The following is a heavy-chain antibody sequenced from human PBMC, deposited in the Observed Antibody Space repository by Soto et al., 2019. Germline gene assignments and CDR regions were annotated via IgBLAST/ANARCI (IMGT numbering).Heavy chain of an antibody. D-gene: IGHD5-18*01. J-gene: IGHJ4*02. V-gene: IGHV4-30-4*01. CDR1: CGSISSGDYY. CDR2: IYYSGSI. CDR3: ARDGRGYSYGIDY. Sequence: LTCTVSCGSISSGDYYRSWIRQPPGKGLEWIGYIYYSGSIYYNPSLKSRVTISVDTSKNQFSLKLSSVTAADTAVYYCARDGRGYSYGIDYWGQGTLVTVSS.